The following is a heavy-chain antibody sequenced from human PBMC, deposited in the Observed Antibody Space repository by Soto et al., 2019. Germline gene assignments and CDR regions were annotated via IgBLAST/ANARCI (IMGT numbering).Heavy chain of an antibody. J-gene: IGHJ4*02. CDR3: ARGTPYYDFWRGYAFDH. D-gene: IGHD3-3*01. Sequence: ASVKVSCKASGYTLKGYYMHWVRQAPGQGLEWMGWVNPDSGATNYTQKFQGRVTMTRDTSITTAYMELSRLTSDDTAVYYCARGTPYYDFWRGYAFDHWGQGTLVTVSS. V-gene: IGHV1-2*02. CDR2: VNPDSGAT. CDR1: GYTLKGYY.